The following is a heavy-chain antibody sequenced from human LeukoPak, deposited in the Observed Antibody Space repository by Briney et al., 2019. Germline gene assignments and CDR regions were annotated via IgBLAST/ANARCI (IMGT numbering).Heavy chain of an antibody. J-gene: IGHJ4*02. CDR2: IGPSSTSI. D-gene: IGHD4-17*01. V-gene: IGHV3-21*01. CDR3: ARENGEAFDY. CDR1: GFPFSTNR. Sequence: KTGGSLRHSCAAPGFPFSTNRMNWVRQAPGKGLEWDSSIGPSSTSIYYSDSLEGRFTISRDNAKNSLYLQMNSLRAEDTAVYYCARENGEAFDYWGQGTLVTVSS.